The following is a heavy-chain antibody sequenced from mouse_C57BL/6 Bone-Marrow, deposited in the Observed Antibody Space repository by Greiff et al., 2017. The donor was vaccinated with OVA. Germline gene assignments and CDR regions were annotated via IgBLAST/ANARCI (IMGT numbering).Heavy chain of an antibody. CDR2: ISGGGGNT. CDR1: GFTFSSYT. V-gene: IGHV5-9*01. J-gene: IGHJ4*01. CDR3: ARRYYGSRENAMDY. D-gene: IGHD1-1*01. Sequence: EVQGVESGGGLVKPGGSLKLSCAASGFTFSSYTMSWVRQTPEKRLEWVATISGGGGNTYYPDSVKGRFTISRDNAKNTLYLQMSSLRSEDTALYYCARRYYGSRENAMDYWGQGTSVTVSS.